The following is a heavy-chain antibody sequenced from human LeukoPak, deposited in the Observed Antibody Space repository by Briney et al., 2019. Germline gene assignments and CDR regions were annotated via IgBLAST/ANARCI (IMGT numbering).Heavy chain of an antibody. CDR3: AREVGATVLDY. CDR1: GFTFSSYS. CDR2: ISSSSSYI. V-gene: IGHV3-21*04. J-gene: IGHJ4*02. D-gene: IGHD1-26*01. Sequence: PGGSLRLSCAASGFTFSSYSMNWVRQAPGKGLEWVSSISSSSSYIYYADSVKGRFTISRDNSKNTLYLQMNSLRAEDTAVYYCAREVGATVLDYWGQGTLVTVSS.